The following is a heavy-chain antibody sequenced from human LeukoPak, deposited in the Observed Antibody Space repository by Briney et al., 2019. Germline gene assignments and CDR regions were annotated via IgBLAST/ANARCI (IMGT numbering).Heavy chain of an antibody. CDR3: ARDGGLAY. D-gene: IGHD6-19*01. Sequence: GGSLRLSCAASGFTFSSYSLNWDRQAPGKGLEWVSYIGSSGTIYYTDSVKGRFTISRDNAKNSLYLQMNSLRAEDTAVYYCARDGGLAYWGQGTLVTVSS. CDR1: GFTFSSYS. V-gene: IGHV3-48*04. J-gene: IGHJ4*02. CDR2: IGSSGTI.